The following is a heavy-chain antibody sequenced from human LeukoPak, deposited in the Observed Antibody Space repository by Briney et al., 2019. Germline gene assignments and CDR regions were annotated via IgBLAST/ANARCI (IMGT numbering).Heavy chain of an antibody. CDR3: ARAYSGSYSAEANYFDY. Sequence: GVSLTLSCVASGFTVTNLWMKWVRQAPGEGLVWVVSMKQDGSERYYVDTVKGRFTISRDNAQNSLYLQMNSLRAEDTAVYYCARAYSGSYSAEANYFDYWGQGTLVTVSS. CDR2: MKQDGSER. V-gene: IGHV3-7*01. D-gene: IGHD1-26*01. CDR1: GFTVTNLW. J-gene: IGHJ4*02.